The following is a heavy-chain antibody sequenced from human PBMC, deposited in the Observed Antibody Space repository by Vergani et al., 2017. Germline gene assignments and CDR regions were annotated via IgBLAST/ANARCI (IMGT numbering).Heavy chain of an antibody. CDR2: IWYDGSNK. CDR1: GFTFSSYG. CDR3: AKMYLTGPRGVEPGDDAFDI. J-gene: IGHJ3*02. V-gene: IGHV3-33*06. Sequence: QVQLVESGGGVVQPGRSLRLSCAASGFTFSSYGMHWVRQAPGKGLEWVAVIWYDGSNKYYADSVKGRFTISRDNSKNTLYLQMNSLRAEDTAVYYCAKMYLTGPRGVEPGDDAFDIWGQGTMVTVSS. D-gene: IGHD1-20*01.